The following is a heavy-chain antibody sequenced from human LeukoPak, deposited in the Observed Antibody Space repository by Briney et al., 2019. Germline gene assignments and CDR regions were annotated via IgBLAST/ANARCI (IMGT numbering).Heavy chain of an antibody. D-gene: IGHD3-10*01. Sequence: GGSLRLSCAASGFTFRSYSMNWVRQAPGKGLEWVSAISGSGGSTYYADSVKGRFTISRDNSKNMAYLQMNSLRAEDTAVYYCAKDQYYYGSGSYYGDAFDIWGQGTMVTVSS. J-gene: IGHJ3*02. CDR1: GFTFRSYS. V-gene: IGHV3-23*01. CDR3: AKDQYYYGSGSYYGDAFDI. CDR2: ISGSGGST.